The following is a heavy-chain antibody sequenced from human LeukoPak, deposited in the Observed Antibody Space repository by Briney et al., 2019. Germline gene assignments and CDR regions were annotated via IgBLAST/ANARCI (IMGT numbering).Heavy chain of an antibody. CDR3: ARDTSYSGYDLLDY. V-gene: IGHV3-74*01. Sequence: GGSLRLSCAASGFPFSSYWMHWVRQAPGKGLVWVSRINSDGSSTSCADSVKGRFTISRDNAKNTLYLQMNSLRVEDTAVYYCARDTSYSGYDLLDYWGQGTLVTVSS. J-gene: IGHJ4*02. CDR2: INSDGSST. CDR1: GFPFSSYW. D-gene: IGHD5-12*01.